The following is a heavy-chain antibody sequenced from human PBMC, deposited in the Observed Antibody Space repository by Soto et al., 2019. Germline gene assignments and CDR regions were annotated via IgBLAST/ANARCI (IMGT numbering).Heavy chain of an antibody. CDR3: AKSGGGLAAAGIAY. V-gene: IGHV3-9*01. J-gene: IGHJ4*02. CDR1: GFTFDDYA. Sequence: GGSLRLSCAASGFTFDDYAMHWVRQAPGKGLEWVSGISWNSGSIGYADSVKGRFTISRDNAKNSLYLQMNSLRAEDTALYYCAKSGGGLAAAGIAYWGQGTLVTVSS. D-gene: IGHD6-13*01. CDR2: ISWNSGSI.